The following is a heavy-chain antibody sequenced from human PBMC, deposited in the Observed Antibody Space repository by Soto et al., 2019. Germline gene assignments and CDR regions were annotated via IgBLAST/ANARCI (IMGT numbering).Heavy chain of an antibody. CDR3: GRGRSGLIGVYY. J-gene: IGHJ4*02. D-gene: IGHD1-26*01. V-gene: IGHV1-2*02. CDR1: GYTFTGHY. Sequence: ASVKVSCKASGYTFTGHYIHWVRQAPEQGPEWMGEIDPESGDTCYAQKLQGRVTMTRDTSITTVYMELKNLSPDDTAVYYCGRGRSGLIGVYYWGQGTPVTVSS. CDR2: IDPESGDT.